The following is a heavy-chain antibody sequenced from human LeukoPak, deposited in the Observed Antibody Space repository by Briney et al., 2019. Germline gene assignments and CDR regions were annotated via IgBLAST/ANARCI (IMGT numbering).Heavy chain of an antibody. D-gene: IGHD4-11*01. V-gene: IGHV1-69*13. CDR2: IIPIFGTP. Sequence: ASVKVSCKASGGTFSSYAISWVRQAPGQGLEWMGGIIPIFGTPNHAQKFQGRVTITADESTSTAYMKLSSLRSEDTAVYYCARRVPRNTVTQSYYFDYWGQGTLVTVSS. CDR1: GGTFSSYA. J-gene: IGHJ4*02. CDR3: ARRVPRNTVTQSYYFDY.